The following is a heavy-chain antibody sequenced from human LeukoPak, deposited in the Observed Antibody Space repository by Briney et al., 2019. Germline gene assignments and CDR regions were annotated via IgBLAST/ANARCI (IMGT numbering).Heavy chain of an antibody. J-gene: IGHJ4*02. Sequence: GGSLRLSCAASGFTVSSNYMSWVRQAPGKGLEWVSVIYSGGNTFYAASVKGRFTVSRDNSKNTLYLQMTSLRAEDTAVYYCARADYYDSSGYNDYWGQGTLVTVS. V-gene: IGHV3-53*01. D-gene: IGHD3-22*01. CDR3: ARADYYDSSGYNDY. CDR1: GFTVSSNY. CDR2: IYSGGNT.